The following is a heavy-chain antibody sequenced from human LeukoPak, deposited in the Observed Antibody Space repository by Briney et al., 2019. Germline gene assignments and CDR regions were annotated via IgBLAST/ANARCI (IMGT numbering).Heavy chain of an antibody. CDR3: AKDIYGDYGGLDY. D-gene: IGHD4-17*01. Sequence: GGSLRLSCAASGFTFSNYAMNWVRQAPGKGLEWVSTIINSGGSTYYADSVKGRFTISRDSSKNTLYLQMNSLRDEDTAVYYCAKDIYGDYGGLDYWGQGTLVTVTS. CDR2: IINSGGST. CDR1: GFTFSNYA. J-gene: IGHJ4*02. V-gene: IGHV3-23*01.